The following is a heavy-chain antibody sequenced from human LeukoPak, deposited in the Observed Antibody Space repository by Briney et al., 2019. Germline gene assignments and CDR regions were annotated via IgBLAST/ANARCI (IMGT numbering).Heavy chain of an antibody. CDR2: INPNSGGT. D-gene: IGHD2-8*01. CDR1: GYTFTSYG. CDR3: ARYHCTNGVCYKYFDY. V-gene: IGHV1-2*02. Sequence: ASVKVSCKASGYTFTSYGISWVRQAPGQGLEWMGWINPNSGGTNYAQKFQGRVTMTRDTSISTAYMELSRPRSDDTAVYYCARYHCTNGVCYKYFDYWGQGTLVTVSS. J-gene: IGHJ4*02.